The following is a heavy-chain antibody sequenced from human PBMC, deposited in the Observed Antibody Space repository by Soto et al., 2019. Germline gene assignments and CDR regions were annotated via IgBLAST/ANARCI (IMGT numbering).Heavy chain of an antibody. CDR2: IYYSGST. CDR1: GGSISSGGYY. J-gene: IGHJ6*02. CDR3: ARDDRYYGSGSYTRQYNYYGMDV. Sequence: QVQLQESGPGLVKPSQTLSLTCTVSGGSISSGGYYWSWIRQHPGKGLGWIGYIYYSGSTYYNPSLKSRVTISVDTSKNQFSLKLTSVTAADTAVYYCARDDRYYGSGSYTRQYNYYGMDVWGQGTTVTVSS. V-gene: IGHV4-31*03. D-gene: IGHD3-10*01.